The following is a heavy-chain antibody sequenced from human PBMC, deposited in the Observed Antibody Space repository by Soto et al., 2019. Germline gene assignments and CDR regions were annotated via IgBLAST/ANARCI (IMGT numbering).Heavy chain of an antibody. CDR1: GGSISSGGYS. D-gene: IGHD2-21*02. CDR3: ARVRGEILPNLYCGGDCACDY. CDR2: IYHSGST. J-gene: IGHJ4*02. Sequence: QLQLQESGSGLVKPSQTLSLTCAVSGGSISSGGYSWSWIRQPPGKGLEWIGYIYHSGSTYYNPSLKSRVTISVDRSKNQFSLKLSSVTAADTAVYYCARVRGEILPNLYCGGDCACDYWGQGTLVTVSS. V-gene: IGHV4-30-2*01.